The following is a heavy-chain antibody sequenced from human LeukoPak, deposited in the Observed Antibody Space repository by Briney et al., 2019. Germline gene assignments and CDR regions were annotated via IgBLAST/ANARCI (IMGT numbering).Heavy chain of an antibody. V-gene: IGHV1-2*02. D-gene: IGHD6-6*01. Sequence: GASVKVSCKASGYTFTDYYMNWVRQAPGKGLEWMGWIHPNSGGTNYAQKFQGRVTMTRDTSISTAYMELSRLTFDDTAVYYCGRKSAARKTSEFDYWGQGTLVTVSS. J-gene: IGHJ4*02. CDR3: GRKSAARKTSEFDY. CDR2: IHPNSGGT. CDR1: GYTFTDYY.